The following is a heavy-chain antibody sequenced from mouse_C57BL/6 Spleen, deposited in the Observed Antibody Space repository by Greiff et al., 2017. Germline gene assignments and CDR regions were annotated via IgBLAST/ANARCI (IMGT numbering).Heavy chain of an antibody. CDR1: GFSLTSYG. D-gene: IGHD2-12*01. J-gene: IGHJ4*01. V-gene: IGHV2-6-1*01. CDR2: IWSDGST. CDR3: ARHRDYSKRAMDY. Sequence: VQLQQSGPGLVAPSQSLSITCTVSGFSLTSYGVHWVRQPPGKGLEWLVVIWSDGSTTYNSALKSRLSISKDNSKSQVFLKMNSLQTDDTAMYYCARHRDYSKRAMDYWGQGTSVTVSS.